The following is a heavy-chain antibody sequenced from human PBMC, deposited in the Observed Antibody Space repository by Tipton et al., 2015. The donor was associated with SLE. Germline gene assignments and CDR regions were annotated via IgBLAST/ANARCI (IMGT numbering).Heavy chain of an antibody. V-gene: IGHV4-59*02. CDR1: GGSVTTYY. D-gene: IGHD1-26*01. Sequence: TLSLTCAVSGGSVTTYYWSWVRQPPGKGLEWLGFVYHSGTTGYNPSLSNRLTLSLGTSRNHFSLKLTSVTAADTAIYYCASLGRIQDYWGQGTLVTVSS. CDR2: VYHSGTT. J-gene: IGHJ4*02. CDR3: ASLGRIQDY.